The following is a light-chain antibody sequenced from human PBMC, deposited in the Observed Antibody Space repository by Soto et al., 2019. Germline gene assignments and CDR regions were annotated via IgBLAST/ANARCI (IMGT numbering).Light chain of an antibody. CDR3: QSFDSSMSAYV. Sequence: QSVLTRPPSVSGAPGERVNIACTGSSSNIGAGYDVHGYQQLPGTGPKHLMSRNKNRPSGVPDRCSGSKCGTQASLAINGLQAEDDAYYSCQSFDSSMSAYVIGTGPKGTVL. J-gene: IGLJ1*01. CDR2: RNK. CDR1: SSNIGAGYD. V-gene: IGLV1-40*01.